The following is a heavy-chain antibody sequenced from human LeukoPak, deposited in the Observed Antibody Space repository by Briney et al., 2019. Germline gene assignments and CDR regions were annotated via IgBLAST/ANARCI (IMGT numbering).Heavy chain of an antibody. CDR1: GFTFSSYG. V-gene: IGHV3-33*06. D-gene: IGHD4-11*01. CDR3: AKDLLDYSNYGGFDY. J-gene: IGHJ4*02. CDR2: IWYDGSNK. Sequence: PGRSLRLSCAASGFTFSSYGMHRVRQAPGKGLEWVAVIWYDGSNKYYADSVKGRFTISRDNSKNTLYLQMNSLRAEDTAVYYCAKDLLDYSNYGGFDYWGQGTLVTVSS.